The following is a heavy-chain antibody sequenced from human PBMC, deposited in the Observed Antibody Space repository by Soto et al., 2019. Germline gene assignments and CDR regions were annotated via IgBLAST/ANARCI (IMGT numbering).Heavy chain of an antibody. CDR1: GGSISSYY. V-gene: IGHV4-59*01. CDR2: IYYSGST. J-gene: IGHJ6*03. Sequence: SETLSLTCTVSGGSISSYYWSWIRQPPGKGLEWIGYIYYSGSTNYNPSLKSRVTISVDTSKNQFSLKLSSVTAADTAVYYCARAFWVDYPLSAVIPKGGSMDVWGKGTTVTVSS. CDR3: ARAFWVDYPLSAVIPKGGSMDV. D-gene: IGHD3-16*01.